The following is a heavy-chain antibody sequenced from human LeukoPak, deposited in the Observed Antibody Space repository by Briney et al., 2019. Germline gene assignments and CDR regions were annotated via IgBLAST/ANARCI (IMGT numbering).Heavy chain of an antibody. J-gene: IGHJ6*03. D-gene: IGHD2-15*01. Sequence: GGSLRLSCAASGFTFSSYEMNWVRQAPGKGLEWVSYISSSGSTIYYADSVKGRFTISRDNAKDSLYLQMNSLRAEDTAVYYCARGLGYCSGGSCYLVHYYYYYMDVWGKGTTVTVSS. V-gene: IGHV3-48*03. CDR3: ARGLGYCSGGSCYLVHYYYYYMDV. CDR1: GFTFSSYE. CDR2: ISSSGSTI.